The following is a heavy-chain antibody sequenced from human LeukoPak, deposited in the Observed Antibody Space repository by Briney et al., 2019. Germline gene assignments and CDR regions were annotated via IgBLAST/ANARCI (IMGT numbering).Heavy chain of an antibody. J-gene: IGHJ3*02. Sequence: PGGSLRLSCAVSGSTVSSNYMSWVRQAPGKGLEWVSIIYSSGSAYYADSVKGRFTISRDNSKNTLYLQLNSLRAEDTAVYYCARGTGTLDAFDIWGQGTMVTVSS. CDR2: IYSSGSA. CDR3: ARGTGTLDAFDI. CDR1: GSTVSSNY. D-gene: IGHD3-10*01. V-gene: IGHV3-53*01.